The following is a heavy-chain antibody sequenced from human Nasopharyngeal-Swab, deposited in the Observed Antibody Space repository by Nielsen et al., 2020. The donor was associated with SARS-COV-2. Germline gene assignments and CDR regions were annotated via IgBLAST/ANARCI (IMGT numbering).Heavy chain of an antibody. CDR1: GFTFDDYA. CDR2: ISWNSGSI. D-gene: IGHD6-6*01. J-gene: IGHJ6*02. CDR3: AKDTTPLYSSSSVPYYYGMYV. V-gene: IGHV3-9*01. Sequence: SLKISCAASGFTFDDYAMHWVRQAPGKGLEWVSGISWNSGSIGYADSVKGRFTISRDNAKNSLYLQMNSLRAEDTALYYCAKDTTPLYSSSSVPYYYGMYVWGQGTTVTVSS.